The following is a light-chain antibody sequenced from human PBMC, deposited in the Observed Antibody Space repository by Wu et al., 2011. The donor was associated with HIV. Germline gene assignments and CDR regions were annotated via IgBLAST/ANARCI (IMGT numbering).Light chain of an antibody. Sequence: EIVLTQSPATLTLSPGERGTLSCRASQSVSSTLAWYQHRPGQTPRLLIYDASHRATGIPARFSGSGSGTDFTLTISSLEPEDFAVYYCQQYGNSPQAFGEGPRWRSN. CDR2: DAS. V-gene: IGKV3-11*01. J-gene: IGKJ4*01. CDR3: QQYGNSPQA. CDR1: QSVSST.